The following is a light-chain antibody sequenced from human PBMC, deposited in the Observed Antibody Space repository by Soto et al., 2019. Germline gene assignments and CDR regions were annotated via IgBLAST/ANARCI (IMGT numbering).Light chain of an antibody. J-gene: IGKJ2*01. CDR2: GAS. CDR1: QSVDSTY. Sequence: EIVLTQSPGTLSLSPGERATLSCSASQSVDSTYLTWYRQKPGQAPRPLIYGASRRATGISDRFSGSGSGADFTLTISRLEPEDFAVYYCQLYGRSRGYTFGQGTKLEIK. V-gene: IGKV3-20*01. CDR3: QLYGRSRGYT.